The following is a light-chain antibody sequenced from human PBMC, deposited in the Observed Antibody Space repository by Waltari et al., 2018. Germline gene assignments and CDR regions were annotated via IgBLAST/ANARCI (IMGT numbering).Light chain of an antibody. Sequence: YQSERGKDTKLISYEVSERPAGVSLRFSGCKTGNTAHLTISGLQAEDEADYHCCSYAGVSTYVLFGGGTKLTVL. J-gene: IGLJ2*01. CDR3: CSYAGVSTYVL. CDR2: EVS. V-gene: IGLV2-23*02.